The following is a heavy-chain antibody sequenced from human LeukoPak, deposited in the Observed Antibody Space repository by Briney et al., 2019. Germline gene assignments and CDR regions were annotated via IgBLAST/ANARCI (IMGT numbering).Heavy chain of an antibody. J-gene: IGHJ5*02. Sequence: PGGSLRLSCAASGFTFDDYAMHWVRQAPGKGLEWVSGISWNSGSIGYADSLKGRLTISRDNAKNSLYLQMNSLRAEDTALYYCAKDRHSSGWYGNWFDPWGQGTLVTVSS. CDR3: AKDRHSSGWYGNWFDP. V-gene: IGHV3-9*01. CDR2: ISWNSGSI. D-gene: IGHD6-19*01. CDR1: GFTFDDYA.